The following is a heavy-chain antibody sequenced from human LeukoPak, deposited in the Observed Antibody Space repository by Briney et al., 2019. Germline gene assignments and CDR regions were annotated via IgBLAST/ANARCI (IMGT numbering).Heavy chain of an antibody. CDR3: ARGYYDVLTNYPKNYDQ. V-gene: IGHV4-30-4*01. Sequence: PSQTLSLTCTVSGGSIISADHYWSWIRQPPGKGLEWIGYIFYSGSTYYNPSLKSRLTISVDTSKNQFSLKLSSVTAADTAVYYCARGYYDVLTNYPKNYDQWGQGTLVTVSS. D-gene: IGHD3-9*01. J-gene: IGHJ4*02. CDR1: GGSIISADHY. CDR2: IFYSGST.